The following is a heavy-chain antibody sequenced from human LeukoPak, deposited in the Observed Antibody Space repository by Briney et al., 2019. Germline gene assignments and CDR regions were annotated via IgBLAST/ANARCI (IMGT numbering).Heavy chain of an antibody. Sequence: GGSLRLSCAASGFTFSSYAMHWVRQAPGKGLEWVAVISYDGSNKYYADSVKGRFTISRDNSKNTLYLQMNSLRAEDTAVYYCARELRDSSSWYTWGQGTLVTVSS. D-gene: IGHD6-13*01. J-gene: IGHJ4*02. CDR2: ISYDGSNK. CDR1: GFTFSSYA. V-gene: IGHV3-30-3*01. CDR3: ARELRDSSSWYT.